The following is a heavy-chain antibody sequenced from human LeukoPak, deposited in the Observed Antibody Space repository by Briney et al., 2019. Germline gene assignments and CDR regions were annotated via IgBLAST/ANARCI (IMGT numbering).Heavy chain of an antibody. D-gene: IGHD6-19*01. CDR1: GFTHSSYW. CDR3: ARDDPRGWQPY. J-gene: IGHJ4*02. CDR2: IKQDGSEK. Sequence: AGSLTLSCAPSGFTHSSYWMSWVRPAPGKELEWVANIKQDGSEKYYVDSVKGRFTISRDNAKNSLYLQMNSLRAEDTAVYYCARDDPRGWQPYGGQGTLVTVSS. V-gene: IGHV3-7*01.